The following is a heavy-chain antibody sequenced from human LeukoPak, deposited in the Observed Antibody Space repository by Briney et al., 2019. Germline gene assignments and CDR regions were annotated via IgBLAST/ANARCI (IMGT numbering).Heavy chain of an antibody. D-gene: IGHD3-22*01. J-gene: IGHJ4*02. CDR3: ARYYDSSGYYWGHFDY. V-gene: IGHV3-23*01. CDR1: GSTFSSYA. Sequence: GASLRLSCAASGSTFSSYAMSWVRQAPGKGLEWVSAISGSGGSTYYADSVKGRFTISRDNSKNTLYLQMNSLRAEDTAVYYCARYYDSSGYYWGHFDYWGQGTLVTVSS. CDR2: ISGSGGST.